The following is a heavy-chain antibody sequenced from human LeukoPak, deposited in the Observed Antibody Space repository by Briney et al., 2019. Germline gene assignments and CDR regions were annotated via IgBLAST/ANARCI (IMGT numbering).Heavy chain of an antibody. CDR3: AREPTVTTEGFDY. Sequence: SETLSLTCTASGGSISSYYRSWIRQPAGKGLEWIGRIYTSGSTNYNPSLKSRVTMSVDTSKNQFSLKLSSVTAADTAVYYCAREPTVTTEGFDYWGQGTLVTVSS. D-gene: IGHD4-17*01. J-gene: IGHJ4*02. V-gene: IGHV4-4*07. CDR2: IYTSGST. CDR1: GGSISSYY.